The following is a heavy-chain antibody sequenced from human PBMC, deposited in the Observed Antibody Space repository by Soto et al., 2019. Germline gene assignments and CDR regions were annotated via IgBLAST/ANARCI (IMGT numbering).Heavy chain of an antibody. Sequence: QVHLEQSGAEVKKPGDSVKVSCKASGYTFTHFYITWVRQAPGQGLEWMGAISPHNFNTNFAQKFQGRVTLTTDTSTNTAYRELGSLTSDDTAVYYCARDEGGYDILTGYYKAHHFDYWGQGVLVTVSS. CDR2: ISPHNFNT. V-gene: IGHV1-18*01. J-gene: IGHJ4*02. D-gene: IGHD3-9*01. CDR1: GYTFTHFY. CDR3: ARDEGGYDILTGYYKAHHFDY.